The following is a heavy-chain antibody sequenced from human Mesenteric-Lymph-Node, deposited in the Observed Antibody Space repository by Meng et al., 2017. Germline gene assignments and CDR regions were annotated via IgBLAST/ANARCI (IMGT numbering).Heavy chain of an antibody. V-gene: IGHV4-31*03. Sequence: VELQEWGQGRVQPSPTLYHEGTVYGGSISSGGFYWSWIRQHPGKGLEWIGYIYYSGSTYYNPSLRSRVAISIDTSKNQFSLKLTYVTAADTAVYFCARTNYGDYNWFDPWGQGTLVTVSS. J-gene: IGHJ5*02. CDR3: ARTNYGDYNWFDP. CDR1: GGSISSGGFY. D-gene: IGHD4-17*01. CDR2: IYYSGST.